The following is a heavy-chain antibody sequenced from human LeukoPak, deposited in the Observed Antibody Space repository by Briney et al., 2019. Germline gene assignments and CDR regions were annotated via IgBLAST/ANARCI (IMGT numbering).Heavy chain of an antibody. D-gene: IGHD1-26*01. J-gene: IGHJ4*02. CDR1: GFTFSSYA. CDR2: ISGSGGST. Sequence: PGGSLRLSCAASGFTFSSYAMSWVRQAPGKGLEWVSAISGSGGSTYYADSVKGRFTISRDNSKNTLYLQMNSLGAEDTAVYYCAKGILGATPPYYFDYWGQGTLVTVSS. CDR3: AKGILGATPPYYFDY. V-gene: IGHV3-23*01.